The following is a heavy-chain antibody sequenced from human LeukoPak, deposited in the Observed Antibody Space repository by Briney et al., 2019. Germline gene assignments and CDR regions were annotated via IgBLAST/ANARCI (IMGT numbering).Heavy chain of an antibody. CDR1: GFTFSSYW. V-gene: IGHV3-7*01. CDR2: IKQDGSEK. Sequence: TGGSLRLSCAASGFTFSSYWMSWVRQAPGKGREWVANIKQDGSEKYYVDSVKGRFTISRDNGNNSLYLQMNSLRAEDTAVYYCARDRLVWFGESLKQEPDAFDIWGQGTMVTVSS. D-gene: IGHD3-10*01. J-gene: IGHJ3*02. CDR3: ARDRLVWFGESLKQEPDAFDI.